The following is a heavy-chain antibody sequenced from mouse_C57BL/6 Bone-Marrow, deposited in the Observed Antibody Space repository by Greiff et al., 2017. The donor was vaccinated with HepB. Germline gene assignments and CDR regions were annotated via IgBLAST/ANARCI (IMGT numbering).Heavy chain of an antibody. CDR2: ISDGGSYT. CDR3: ARDLVTTNYYAMDY. J-gene: IGHJ4*01. D-gene: IGHD2-2*01. V-gene: IGHV5-4*01. Sequence: DVQLVESGGGLVKPGGSLKLSCAASGFTFSSYAMSWVRQTPEKRLEWVATISDGGSYTYYPDNVKGRFTISRDNAKNNLYLQMSHLKSEDTAMYYCARDLVTTNYYAMDYWGQGTSVTVSS. CDR1: GFTFSSYA.